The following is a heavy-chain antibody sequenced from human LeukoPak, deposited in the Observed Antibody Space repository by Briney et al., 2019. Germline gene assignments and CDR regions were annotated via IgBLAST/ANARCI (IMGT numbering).Heavy chain of an antibody. Sequence: PGGSLRLSCAASGFTFSNYNLNWVRQAPGKGLEWVSFISSSSVTIYYADSVKGRFTISRDNAKNSLYLQMNSLRAEGTALYYCARTENQLHYDILTGYSNYYFDLWGRGTLVTVSS. CDR2: ISSSSVTI. D-gene: IGHD3-9*01. CDR3: ARTENQLHYDILTGYSNYYFDL. J-gene: IGHJ2*01. V-gene: IGHV3-48*01. CDR1: GFTFSNYN.